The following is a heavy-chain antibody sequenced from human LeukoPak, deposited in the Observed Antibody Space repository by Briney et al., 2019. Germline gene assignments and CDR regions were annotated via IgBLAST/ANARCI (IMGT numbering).Heavy chain of an antibody. V-gene: IGHV1-46*01. CDR2: INPSGGTT. D-gene: IGHD3-3*01. CDR3: ARGSGVEWLKSYEYYFDY. Sequence: GASVKVSCKASGYTFTSYYMHWVRQAPGQGLGWMGIINPSGGTTSYAQKFQGRVTMTRDTSTSTVYMELSSLRSEDTAVYYCARGSGVEWLKSYEYYFDYWGQGTLVTVSS. J-gene: IGHJ4*02. CDR1: GYTFTSYY.